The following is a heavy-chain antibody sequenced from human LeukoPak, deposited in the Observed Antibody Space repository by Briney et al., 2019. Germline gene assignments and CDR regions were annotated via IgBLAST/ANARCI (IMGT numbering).Heavy chain of an antibody. CDR1: GGSINNYY. CDR3: ARGRYCSADICSGGDAFDI. Sequence: SETLSLTCTVPGGSINNYYWSWIRQPAGKGLEWIGRIYTRGSTNYNPSLKSRVTMSVDTSKNQYSLKLSSVTAADTAVYYCARGRYCSADICSGGDAFDIWGQGTMVSVSS. J-gene: IGHJ3*02. V-gene: IGHV4-4*07. D-gene: IGHD2-15*01. CDR2: IYTRGST.